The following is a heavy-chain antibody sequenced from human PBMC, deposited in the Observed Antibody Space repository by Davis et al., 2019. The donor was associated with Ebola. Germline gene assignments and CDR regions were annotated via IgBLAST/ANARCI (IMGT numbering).Heavy chain of an antibody. CDR2: IYYSGST. D-gene: IGHD6-6*01. V-gene: IGHV4-39*01. CDR3: ARQSSIAARPFDY. J-gene: IGHJ4*02. CDR1: GGSISSSSYY. Sequence: PSETLSPTCTVSGGSISSSSYYWGWIRQPPGKGLEWIGSIYYSGSTYYNPSLKSRVTISVDTSKNQFSLKLSSVTAADTAVYYCARQSSIAARPFDYWGQGTLVTVSS.